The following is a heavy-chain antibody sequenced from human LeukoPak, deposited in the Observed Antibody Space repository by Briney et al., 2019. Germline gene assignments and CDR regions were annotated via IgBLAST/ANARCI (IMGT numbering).Heavy chain of an antibody. Sequence: GGSLRLSCADSGFTFSNFWMSWVRQAPGKGLEWVANIKQDGSEKHYVDSVKGRFTISRDNAKNSLYLQMSSLRAEDTAVYYCAREGQDLDHWGQGTLVTVSS. CDR3: AREGQDLDH. D-gene: IGHD2-15*01. V-gene: IGHV3-7*01. J-gene: IGHJ4*02. CDR1: GFTFSNFW. CDR2: IKQDGSEK.